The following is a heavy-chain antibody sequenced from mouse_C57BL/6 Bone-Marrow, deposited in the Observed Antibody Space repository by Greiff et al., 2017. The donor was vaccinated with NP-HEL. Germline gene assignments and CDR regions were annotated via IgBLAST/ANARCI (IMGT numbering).Heavy chain of an antibody. D-gene: IGHD1-1*01. CDR2: ISNGGGST. CDR1: GFTFSDYY. V-gene: IGHV5-12*01. CDR3: ARQGTTVSFDY. Sequence: EVQLVESGGGLVQPGGSLKLSCAASGFTFSDYYMYWVRQTPEKRLEWVAYISNGGGSTYYPDTVKGRFTISRDNAKNTLYLQMSRLKSEDTAMYYCARQGTTVSFDYWGQGTTLTVSS. J-gene: IGHJ2*01.